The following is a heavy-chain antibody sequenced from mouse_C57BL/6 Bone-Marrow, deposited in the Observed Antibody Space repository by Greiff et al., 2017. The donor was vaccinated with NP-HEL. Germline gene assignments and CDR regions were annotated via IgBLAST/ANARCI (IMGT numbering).Heavy chain of an antibody. V-gene: IGHV5-4*01. CDR3: ARDSYYYGSSYDYFDY. J-gene: IGHJ2*01. CDR1: GFTFSSYA. CDR2: ISDGGSYT. Sequence: EVKLMESGGGLVKPGGSLKLSCAASGFTFSSYAMSWVRQTPEKRLEWVATISDGGSYTYYPDNVKGRFTISRDNAKNNLYLQMSHLKSEDTAMYYCARDSYYYGSSYDYFDYWGQGTTLTVSS. D-gene: IGHD1-1*01.